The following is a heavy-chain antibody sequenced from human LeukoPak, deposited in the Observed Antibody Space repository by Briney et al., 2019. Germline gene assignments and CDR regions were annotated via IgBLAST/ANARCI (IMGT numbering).Heavy chain of an antibody. CDR3: AREGFGELLYPY. D-gene: IGHD3-10*01. V-gene: IGHV4-39*07. CDR1: GGSISSSSYY. Sequence: SETLSLTCTVSGGSISSSSYYWGWIRQPPGKGLEWIGSIYYSGSTYYSPSLKSRVTISVDTSKNQFSLKLSSVTAADTAVYYCAREGFGELLYPYWGQGTLVTVSS. J-gene: IGHJ4*02. CDR2: IYYSGST.